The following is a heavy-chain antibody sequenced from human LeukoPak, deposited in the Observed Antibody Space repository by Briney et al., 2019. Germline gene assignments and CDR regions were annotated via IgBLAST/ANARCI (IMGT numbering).Heavy chain of an antibody. J-gene: IGHJ4*02. V-gene: IGHV3-48*04. CDR3: AREDYYDSSGYYLNY. CDR1: GFTFSSYS. Sequence: GGSLRLSCAASGFTFSSYSMNWVRQAPGKGLEWVSYISSSGSTIYYADSVKGRFTISRDNAKNSLYLQMNSLRAEDTAVYYCAREDYYDSSGYYLNYWGQGTLVTVSS. D-gene: IGHD3-22*01. CDR2: ISSSGSTI.